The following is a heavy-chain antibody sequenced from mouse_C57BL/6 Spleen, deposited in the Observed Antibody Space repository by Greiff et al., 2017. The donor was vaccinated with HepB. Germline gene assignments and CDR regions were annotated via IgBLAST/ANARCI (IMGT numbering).Heavy chain of an antibody. Sequence: QVQLQQSGAELVRPGTSVKVSCKASGYAFTNYLIEWVKQRPGQGLEWIGVINPGSGGTNYNEKFKGKATLTADKSSSTAYMQLRSLTSEDSAVYFCARGLGQTYFDYWGQGTTLTVSS. D-gene: IGHD4-1*01. CDR2: INPGSGGT. CDR3: ARGLGQTYFDY. V-gene: IGHV1-54*01. CDR1: GYAFTNYL. J-gene: IGHJ2*01.